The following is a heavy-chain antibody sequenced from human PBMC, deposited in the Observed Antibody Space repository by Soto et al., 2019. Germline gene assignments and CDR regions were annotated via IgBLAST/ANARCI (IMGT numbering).Heavy chain of an antibody. CDR3: AKWQKIWATMYYFDY. Sequence: PGGSLRLSCAASGFIFSDFAMSWVRQAPGKGLEWVSSISGSAGTTYYADSVKGRFTISRDNSKNTLWLQMNTLRAEDTAVYYCAKWQKIWATMYYFDYWGQGTLVTVSS. V-gene: IGHV3-23*01. CDR1: GFIFSDFA. D-gene: IGHD3-16*01. CDR2: ISGSAGTT. J-gene: IGHJ4*02.